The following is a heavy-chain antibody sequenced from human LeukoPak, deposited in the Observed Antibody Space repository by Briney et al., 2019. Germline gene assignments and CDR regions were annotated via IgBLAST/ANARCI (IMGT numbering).Heavy chain of an antibody. CDR2: INWNSDTK. D-gene: IGHD4-23*01. V-gene: IGHV3-9*01. CDR3: AKDTGGNGAYFYAMDV. CDR1: GFAFHNYA. J-gene: IGHJ6*02. Sequence: QTGGSLRLSCVGSGFAFHNYAMHWVRRPPGKGLEWVSAINWNSDTKAYADSVKGRFTISRDRARNSLYLQMDSLGPEDTALYYCAKDTGGNGAYFYAMDVWGQGTSVTVSS.